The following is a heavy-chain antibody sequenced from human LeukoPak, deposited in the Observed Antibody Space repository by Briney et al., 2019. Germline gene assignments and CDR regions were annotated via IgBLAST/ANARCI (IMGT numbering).Heavy chain of an antibody. J-gene: IGHJ1*01. CDR1: GDSISSDY. CDR3: AGRWQRYVRD. Sequence: SETLSLTCTVSGDSISSDYCRWIRQPPGKGLEWIGYIYRFGNTDYNPSLMRRVTISLDTSKKQLSLNLTSVTAADTAVYYCAGRWQRYVRDWGQGTLVTVSS. CDR2: IYRFGNT. V-gene: IGHV4-4*08. D-gene: IGHD3-10*02.